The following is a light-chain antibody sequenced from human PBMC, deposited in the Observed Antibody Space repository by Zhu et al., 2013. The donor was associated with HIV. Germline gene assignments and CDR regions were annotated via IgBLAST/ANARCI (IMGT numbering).Light chain of an antibody. CDR2: RAS. CDR1: QSIHNN. J-gene: IGKJ2*01. Sequence: EIVMTQSPATLSVSPGERATLSCRAGQSIHNNLAWYQQKPGQAPRLLIYRASGRATDIPERFSGSGSGTDFTLTISRLEPEDFAVYYCLKYGDSPYTFGQGTKLDI. CDR3: LKYGDSPYT. V-gene: IGKV3-20*01.